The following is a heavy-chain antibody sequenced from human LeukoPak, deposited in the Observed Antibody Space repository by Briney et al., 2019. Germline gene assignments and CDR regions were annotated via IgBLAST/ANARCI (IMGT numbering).Heavy chain of an antibody. D-gene: IGHD3-10*01. Sequence: GESLKISCKDSEYSFTNYWITLVRQMPGKGLEWMGRIDPSDSYTNYSPSFQGHVTISADKSISTAYLQWSSLKASDTAMYYCARLWFGESTNWFDPWGQGTLVTVS. J-gene: IGHJ5*02. V-gene: IGHV5-10-1*01. CDR3: ARLWFGESTNWFDP. CDR1: EYSFTNYW. CDR2: IDPSDSYT.